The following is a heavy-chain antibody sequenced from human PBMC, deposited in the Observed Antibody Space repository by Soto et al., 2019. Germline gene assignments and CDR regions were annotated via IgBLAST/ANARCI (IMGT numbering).Heavy chain of an antibody. CDR2: IDYNGVT. CDR3: GKVLVGATGHTDSDS. J-gene: IGHJ4*02. D-gene: IGHD2-15*01. Sequence: PWETLSLTCTVSGGSIYRSGYYWGWIRQPPGRGLEWIGNIDYNGVTYSNPSLKSRVTISRDTSKNQFSLKLTSATAADTALYYCGKVLVGATGHTDSDSWGPGTLVTVS. V-gene: IGHV4-39*01. CDR1: GGSIYRSGYY.